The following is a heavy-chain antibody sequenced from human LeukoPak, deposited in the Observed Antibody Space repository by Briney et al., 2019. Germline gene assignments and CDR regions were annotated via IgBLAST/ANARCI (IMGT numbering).Heavy chain of an antibody. CDR1: GGTFSSYA. CDR3: ARDPPAGVAAASYAH. CDR2: IIPILGIA. J-gene: IGHJ4*02. Sequence: ASVKVSCKASGGTFSSYAISWVRQAPGQGLEWMGRIIPILGIANYAQKFQGRVTITADKSTSTAYMELSSLRSEDTAVYYCARDPPAGVAAASYAHWGQGTLVTVSS. D-gene: IGHD6-13*01. V-gene: IGHV1-69*04.